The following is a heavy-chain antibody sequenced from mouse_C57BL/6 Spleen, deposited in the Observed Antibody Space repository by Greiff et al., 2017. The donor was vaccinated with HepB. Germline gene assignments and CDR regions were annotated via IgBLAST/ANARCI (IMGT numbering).Heavy chain of an antibody. Sequence: QVQLQQSGAELVRPGTSVKVSCKASGYAFTNYLIEWVKQRPGQGLEWIGVINPGRGGTNYNEKFKGKATLTADKSSSTAYMQLSSLTSEDSAVYFCARFGYYGSWGQGTSVTVSS. D-gene: IGHD1-1*01. CDR1: GYAFTNYL. CDR2: INPGRGGT. CDR3: ARFGYYGS. J-gene: IGHJ4*01. V-gene: IGHV1-54*01.